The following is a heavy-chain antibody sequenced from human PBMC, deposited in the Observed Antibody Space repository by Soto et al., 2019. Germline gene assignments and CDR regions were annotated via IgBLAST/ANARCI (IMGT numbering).Heavy chain of an antibody. Sequence: PSETLSLTCTVSGGSISSYYWSWIRQPPGKGLEWIGYIYYSGSTNYNPSLKSRVTISVDTSKNQFSLKLSSVTAADTAVYYCARLGRGGSGWYLSWFDPWGQGTLVTVPS. V-gene: IGHV4-59*01. CDR3: ARLGRGGSGWYLSWFDP. D-gene: IGHD6-19*01. CDR2: IYYSGST. CDR1: GGSISSYY. J-gene: IGHJ5*02.